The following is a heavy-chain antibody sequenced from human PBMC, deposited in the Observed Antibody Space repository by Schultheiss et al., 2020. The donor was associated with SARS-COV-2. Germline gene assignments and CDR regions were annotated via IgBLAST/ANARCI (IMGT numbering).Heavy chain of an antibody. J-gene: IGHJ6*02. CDR1: GFTFSSYS. D-gene: IGHD3-10*01. CDR2: ISSSSSYI. V-gene: IGHV3-21*01. CDR3: ARDCGFGESQPWYYYYGMDV. Sequence: GGSLRLSCAASGFTFSSYSMNWVRQAPGKGLEWVSSISSSSSYIYYADSVKGRFTISRDNAKNSLYLQMNSLRAEDTAVYYCARDCGFGESQPWYYYYGMDVWGQGTTVTVSS.